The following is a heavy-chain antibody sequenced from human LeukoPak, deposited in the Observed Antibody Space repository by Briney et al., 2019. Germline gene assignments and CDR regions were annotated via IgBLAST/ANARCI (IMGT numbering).Heavy chain of an antibody. D-gene: IGHD6-13*01. CDR1: GFTFSSYS. CDR3: ARVKNGVRAAAYYYMDV. Sequence: PGGSLRLSCAASGFTFSSYSMNWVRQAPGKGLEWVSSISSSSSYIYYADSVKGRFTISRDNAKNSLYLQMNSLRAEDTAVYYCARVKNGVRAAAYYYMDVWGKGTTVTVSS. V-gene: IGHV3-21*01. J-gene: IGHJ6*03. CDR2: ISSSSSYI.